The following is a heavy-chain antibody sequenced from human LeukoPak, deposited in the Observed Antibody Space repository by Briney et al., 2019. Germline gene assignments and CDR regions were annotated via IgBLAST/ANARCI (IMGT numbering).Heavy chain of an antibody. CDR1: GESLNGHY. CDR2: GSDRGGT. V-gene: IGHV4-34*01. J-gene: IGHJ3*02. D-gene: IGHD3-22*01. CDR3: ARLRLRYDSNGYSTSYEAVDI. Sequence: SETLSLTCAVYGESLNGHYWSWIRQSPGKGLEWIGEGSDRGGTKFNPSLKSRVTISADTSKNQFSLRLNSVTAADTAVYYCARLRLRYDSNGYSTSYEAVDIWGQGTVVTVSS.